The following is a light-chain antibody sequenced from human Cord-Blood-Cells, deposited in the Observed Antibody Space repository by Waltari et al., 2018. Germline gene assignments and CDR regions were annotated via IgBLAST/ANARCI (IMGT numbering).Light chain of an antibody. V-gene: IGKV4-1*01. CDR2: WAS. CDR1: QSVLYSSNNKNY. Sequence: DIVMTQSPDPLAVSLGERANINCQSSQSVLYSSNNKNYLAWYQQKPGQPPKLLIYWASTRESGVPDRFSGSGSGTDFTLTISSLQAEDVAVYYCQQYYSTPYTFGQGTKLEIK. CDR3: QQYYSTPYT. J-gene: IGKJ2*01.